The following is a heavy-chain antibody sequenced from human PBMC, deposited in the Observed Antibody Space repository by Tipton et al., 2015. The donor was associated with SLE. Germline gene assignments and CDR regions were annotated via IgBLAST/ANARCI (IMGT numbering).Heavy chain of an antibody. CDR1: GFSISSGYY. D-gene: IGHD5-24*01. V-gene: IGHV4-38-2*02. Sequence: TLSLTCSVSGFSISSGYYWGWIRQPPGKGLEWIGYIYHSGNTYYNPSLKSRVSISVDTSTNQFSLKLNSVTAADTAVYYCASTSIRQFADNWGQGTLVTVSS. J-gene: IGHJ4*02. CDR2: IYHSGNT. CDR3: ASTSIRQFADN.